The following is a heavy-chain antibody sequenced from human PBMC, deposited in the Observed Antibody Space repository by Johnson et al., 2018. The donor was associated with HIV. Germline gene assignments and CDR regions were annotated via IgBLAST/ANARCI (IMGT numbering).Heavy chain of an antibody. Sequence: VQLVESGGGLVQPGGSLRLSCAASGLTFSSYAMSWVRQAPGKGLEWVSAITGSGGSTYYADSVKGRFTISSDNSKNTRNLQMNSLRAEDTAVYYCAQDKGCYDSSGPKGIWGQGTMVTVSS. D-gene: IGHD3-22*01. CDR2: ITGSGGST. J-gene: IGHJ3*02. CDR3: AQDKGCYDSSGPKGI. V-gene: IGHV3-23*04. CDR1: GLTFSSYA.